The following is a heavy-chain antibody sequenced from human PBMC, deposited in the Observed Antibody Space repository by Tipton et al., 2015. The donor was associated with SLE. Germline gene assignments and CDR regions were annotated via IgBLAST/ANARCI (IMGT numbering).Heavy chain of an antibody. CDR1: GGSFSGYY. D-gene: IGHD1-26*01. Sequence: TLSLTCAVYGGSFSGYYWSWIRQPPGKGLEWIGEVNHSGSTNYNPSLKSRVTIFVDTSKNQFFLRLTSVAAADTAVYYCARGPGSKSGEAFDIWGQGTMVTVSS. CDR2: VNHSGST. V-gene: IGHV4-34*01. CDR3: ARGPGSKSGEAFDI. J-gene: IGHJ3*02.